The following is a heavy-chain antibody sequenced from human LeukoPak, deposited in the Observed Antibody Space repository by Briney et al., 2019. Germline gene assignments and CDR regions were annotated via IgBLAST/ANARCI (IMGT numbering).Heavy chain of an antibody. Sequence: PSETLSLTCAVSGGSISSGGYSWSWIRQPPGKGLEWIGYIYHSGSTYYNPSLKSRVTISVDRSKNQFSLKLSSVTAEDTAVYYCAKVYRDNGDYFAFNVWGQGSMVTVSS. J-gene: IGHJ3*01. CDR3: AKVYRDNGDYFAFNV. V-gene: IGHV4-30-2*01. CDR2: IYHSGST. D-gene: IGHD4-17*01. CDR1: GGSISSGGYS.